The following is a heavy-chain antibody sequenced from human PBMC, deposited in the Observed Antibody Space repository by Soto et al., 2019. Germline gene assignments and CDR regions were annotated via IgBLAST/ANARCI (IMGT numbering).Heavy chain of an antibody. Sequence: LRLSCAASGFTFSSYGMHWVRQAPGKGLEWVAVISYDGSNKYYADSVKGRFTISRDNSKNTLYLQMNSLRAEDTAVYYCAKEASGVLEWLAPNYFDYWGQGTLVTVSS. D-gene: IGHD3-3*01. J-gene: IGHJ4*02. CDR2: ISYDGSNK. CDR1: GFTFSSYG. CDR3: AKEASGVLEWLAPNYFDY. V-gene: IGHV3-30*18.